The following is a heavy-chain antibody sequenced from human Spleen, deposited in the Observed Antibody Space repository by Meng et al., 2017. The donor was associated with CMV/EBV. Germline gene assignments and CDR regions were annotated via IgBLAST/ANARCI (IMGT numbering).Heavy chain of an antibody. V-gene: IGHV3-74*01. Sequence: LSCEAAGFDFSRYGMLWFRQTPEKGLVWVSRITNDGSSANYADSVRGRFSISRDNAKNTLYLQMNSLTAEDTAVYYCARDFSSGVDYWGQGTLVTVSS. J-gene: IGHJ4*02. CDR3: ARDFSSGVDY. CDR2: ITNDGSSA. CDR1: GFDFSRYG. D-gene: IGHD2/OR15-2a*01.